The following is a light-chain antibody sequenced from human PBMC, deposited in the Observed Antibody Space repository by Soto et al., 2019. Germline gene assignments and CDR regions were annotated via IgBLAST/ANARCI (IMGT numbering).Light chain of an antibody. CDR2: QDS. CDR1: KLGDKY. Sequence: SYELTQPPSVSVSPGQTASITCSGDKLGDKYACWYQQKPGQSPVLVIYQDSKRPSGIPERFSGSISGNTATLTISGTQAMDEADYYSQAWDSSTVVFGGGTKLTVL. J-gene: IGLJ2*01. CDR3: QAWDSSTVV. V-gene: IGLV3-1*01.